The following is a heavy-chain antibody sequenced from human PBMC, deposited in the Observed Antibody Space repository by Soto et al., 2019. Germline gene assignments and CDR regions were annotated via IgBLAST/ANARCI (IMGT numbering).Heavy chain of an antibody. J-gene: IGHJ6*02. V-gene: IGHV3-23*01. CDR1: GFTFSSYA. D-gene: IGHD3-9*01. CDR3: AKERYYDILAASYYDYGRDV. Sequence: VGSLRLSCAASGFTFSSYAMSWVRQAPGKGLEWVSAISGSGGSTFDADSVKGRFTISRDNSKDTLYLQMNSLRPEDTALYYCAKERYYDILAASYYDYGRDVWGQGTPVTVSS. CDR2: ISGSGGST.